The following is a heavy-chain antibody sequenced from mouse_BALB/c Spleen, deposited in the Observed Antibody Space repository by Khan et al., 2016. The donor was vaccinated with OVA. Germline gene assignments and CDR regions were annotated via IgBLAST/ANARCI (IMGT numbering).Heavy chain of an antibody. Sequence: EVQLQESGPGLVKPSQSLSLTCTVTGYSITSGYAWNWIRQFPGNKLEWMGYISYSGVTSYTPALKSRISITRDPSKQQFFLQLNSVTTEDTAAYYCARGDYYGYYFDYWGQGTTLTVSS. D-gene: IGHD1-1*01. CDR1: GYSITSGYA. J-gene: IGHJ2*01. CDR3: ARGDYYGYYFDY. V-gene: IGHV3-2*02. CDR2: ISYSGVT.